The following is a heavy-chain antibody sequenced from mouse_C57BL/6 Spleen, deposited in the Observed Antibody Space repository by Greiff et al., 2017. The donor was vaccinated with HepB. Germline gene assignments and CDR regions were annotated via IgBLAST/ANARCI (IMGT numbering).Heavy chain of an antibody. D-gene: IGHD1-1*01. CDR2: FYPGSGSI. V-gene: IGHV1-62-2*01. CDR3: ARHEEDYYGSSYFDY. J-gene: IGHJ2*01. CDR1: GYTFTEYT. Sequence: VQLQQSGAELVKPGASVKLSCKASGYTFTEYTIHWVKQRSGQGLEWIGWFYPGSGSIKYNEKFQDKATLTADKSSSPVYMELSRLTTEDSAVYFCARHEEDYYGSSYFDYWGQGTTLTVSS.